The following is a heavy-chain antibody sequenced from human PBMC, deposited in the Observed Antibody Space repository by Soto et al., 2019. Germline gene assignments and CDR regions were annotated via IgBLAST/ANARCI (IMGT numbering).Heavy chain of an antibody. Sequence: SETLSLTCTVSGGSISSYYWNWIRQPPGKGLEWIGYIYDSGSTSCSPSLKSRVTISIDTSKTQFSLKLSSVTAADTAVYYCARSVFPWGQGTLVTVSS. CDR3: ARSVFP. J-gene: IGHJ5*02. CDR2: IYDSGST. V-gene: IGHV4-59*01. CDR1: GGSISSYY.